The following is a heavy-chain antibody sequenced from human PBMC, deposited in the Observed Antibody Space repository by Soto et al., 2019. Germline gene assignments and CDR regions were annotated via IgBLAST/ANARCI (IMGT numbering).Heavy chain of an antibody. CDR2: TDDTGST. D-gene: IGHD3-3*01. CDR3: ARGVLEWLLRDSYYYYMDV. Sequence: SETLSLTCTVAGDSISSSYWNWIRQAPGKGLEWIGYTDDTGSTNYNPSLKSRVTISVDMSKNQYSLKLSSVTAADTAVYYCARGVLEWLLRDSYYYYMDVWGKGTTVTVSS. V-gene: IGHV4-59*01. CDR1: GDSISSSY. J-gene: IGHJ6*03.